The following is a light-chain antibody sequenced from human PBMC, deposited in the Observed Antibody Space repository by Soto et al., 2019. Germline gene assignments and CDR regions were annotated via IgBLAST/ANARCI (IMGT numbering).Light chain of an antibody. CDR2: DAS. CDR3: QQYGSSPPWT. CDR1: QSVSSY. Sequence: EIVLTQSPGTVSLSPGERATLSCRASQSVSSYLAWYQQKPGQAPRLLIYDASNRATGIPARFSGSGSGTDFTLTISSLEPEDFAVYYCQQYGSSPPWTFGQGTKVDIK. J-gene: IGKJ1*01. V-gene: IGKV3-20*01.